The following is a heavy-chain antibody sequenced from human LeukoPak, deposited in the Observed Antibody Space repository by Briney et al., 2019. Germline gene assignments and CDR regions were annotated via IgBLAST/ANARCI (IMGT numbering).Heavy chain of an antibody. J-gene: IGHJ3*02. D-gene: IGHD3-16*01. CDR1: GFTFSSYW. CDR3: ARAQSWGPDAFDI. Sequence: GGSLRLSCAASGFTFSSYWMSWVRQAPGKRLEWVANIKQDGSEKYYVDSVKGRFTISRDNANNVLYLQMNSLRAEDTAVYYCARAQSWGPDAFDIWGQGTMVTVSS. CDR2: IKQDGSEK. V-gene: IGHV3-7*01.